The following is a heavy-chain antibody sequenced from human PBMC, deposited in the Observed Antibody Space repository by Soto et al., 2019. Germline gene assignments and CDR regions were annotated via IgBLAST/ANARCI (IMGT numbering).Heavy chain of an antibody. D-gene: IGHD2-15*01. CDR3: TTDPRLGYCSGGSCYSYYYGMDV. J-gene: IGHJ6*02. Sequence: EVQLVESGGGLVKPGWSLRLSCAASGFTFSNAWMSWVRQAPGKGLEWVGRIKSKTDGGTTDYAAPVKGRFTISRDDSKNTLYLQMNSLKTEDTAVYYCTTDPRLGYCSGGSCYSYYYGMDVWGQGTTVTVSS. CDR2: IKSKTDGGTT. CDR1: GFTFSNAW. V-gene: IGHV3-15*01.